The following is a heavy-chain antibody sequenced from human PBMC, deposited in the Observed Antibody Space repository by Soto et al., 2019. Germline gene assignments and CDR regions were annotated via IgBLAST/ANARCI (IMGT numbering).Heavy chain of an antibody. CDR3: ARAHYGDYGYGMDV. J-gene: IGHJ6*02. CDR2: IFHSGSP. D-gene: IGHD4-17*01. V-gene: IGHV4-30-2*01. CDR1: GGSISSGGYS. Sequence: SETLSLTCAVSGGSISSGGYSWSWIRQPPGKGLEWIGYIFHSGSPYYNPSLKSRVTISVDRSKNQFSLKLSSVTAADTAVYYCARAHYGDYGYGMDVWGRGTTVTVSS.